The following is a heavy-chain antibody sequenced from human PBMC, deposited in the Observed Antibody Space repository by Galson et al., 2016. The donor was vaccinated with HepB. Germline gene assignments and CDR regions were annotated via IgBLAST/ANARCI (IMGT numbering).Heavy chain of an antibody. V-gene: IGHV5-51*01. CDR1: GYSFTSFW. Sequence: QSGAEVKKPGESLKISCEGSGYSFTSFWIAWVRQMPGKGLEWMGIIYPGDSDTRYSPSFQGQVTISADKSIDTAYLQWSSLKASDTAMYYCARSLYYDFWSGQKGWLDPWGQGTLVTVSS. CDR2: IYPGDSDT. J-gene: IGHJ5*02. D-gene: IGHD3-3*01. CDR3: ARSLYYDFWSGQKGWLDP.